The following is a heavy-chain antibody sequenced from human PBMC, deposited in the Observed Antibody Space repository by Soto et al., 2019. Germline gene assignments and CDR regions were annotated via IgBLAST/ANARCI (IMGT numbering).Heavy chain of an antibody. V-gene: IGHV4-59*08. Sequence: SETLSLTCTVSGGSISSYYWSWIRQPPGKGLEWIGYIYYSGSTNYNPSLKSRVTISVDTSKNQFSLKLSSVTAADTAVYYCARRGDCSGGSCFTEANWFDPWGQGTLVTVSS. D-gene: IGHD2-15*01. CDR1: GGSISSYY. J-gene: IGHJ5*02. CDR2: IYYSGST. CDR3: ARRGDCSGGSCFTEANWFDP.